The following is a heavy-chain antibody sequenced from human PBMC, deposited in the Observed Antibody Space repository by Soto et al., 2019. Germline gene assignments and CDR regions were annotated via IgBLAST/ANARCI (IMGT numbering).Heavy chain of an antibody. CDR2: INSDGSST. CDR1: GFTFSSYW. CDR3: ASSDYRGPLDY. D-gene: IGHD4-17*01. V-gene: IGHV3-74*01. Sequence: GGSLRLSCAASGFTFSSYWMHWVRQAPGKGLVWVSRINSDGSSTSYADSVKGRFTISRDNAKNTLYLQMNSLRAEDTAVYYCASSDYRGPLDYWGQGTLVTVSS. J-gene: IGHJ4*02.